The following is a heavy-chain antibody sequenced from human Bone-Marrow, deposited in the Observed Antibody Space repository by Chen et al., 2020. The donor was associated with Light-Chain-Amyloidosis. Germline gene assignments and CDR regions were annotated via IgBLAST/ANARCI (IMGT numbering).Heavy chain of an antibody. D-gene: IGHD4-17*01. CDR1: GYTFTDFY. V-gene: IGHV1-2*04. Sequence: QVQMVQSGAEVTEPGASIKVSCKTSGYTFTDFYIHWVRQAPGQGLEWMGWINPNSGGTNYAQKFQGWVTMTRDTSISTAYMELSRLRSDDTAVYYCARGEVTTSFYYYGMDVWGQGTTVTVSS. CDR2: INPNSGGT. J-gene: IGHJ6*02. CDR3: ARGEVTTSFYYYGMDV.